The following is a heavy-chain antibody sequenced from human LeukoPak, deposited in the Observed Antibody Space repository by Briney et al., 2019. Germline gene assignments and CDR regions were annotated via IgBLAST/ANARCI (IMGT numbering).Heavy chain of an antibody. CDR1: GGSISSGGYC. CDR2: VCHDGGT. V-gene: IGHV4-31*03. Sequence: SETLSLTCTVSGGSISSGGYCWSWIRQPPGKGLEWIGYVCHDGGTSYNPSLKSRVTVAIDTSKNQFSLKLSSVTAADTAVFYCAKEGRDSGGYNGWFEPWGQGTLVTVSS. D-gene: IGHD2-15*01. CDR3: AKEGRDSGGYNGWFEP. J-gene: IGHJ5*02.